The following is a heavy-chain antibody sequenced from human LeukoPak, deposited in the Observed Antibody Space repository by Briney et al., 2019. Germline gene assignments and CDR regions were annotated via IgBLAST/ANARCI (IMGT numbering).Heavy chain of an antibody. CDR1: GESISSHY. Sequence: SETLSLTCNVSGESISSHYWSWTRQSPGKGLEWIGYITNSGTTKFNPSLKSRVTISRDTSKNQISLRLTSVTAADTAVYYCAREGEGVLRFLGNWFDPWGQGTLVTVSS. CDR2: ITNSGTT. J-gene: IGHJ5*02. V-gene: IGHV4-59*11. CDR3: AREGEGVLRFLGNWFDP. D-gene: IGHD3-3*01.